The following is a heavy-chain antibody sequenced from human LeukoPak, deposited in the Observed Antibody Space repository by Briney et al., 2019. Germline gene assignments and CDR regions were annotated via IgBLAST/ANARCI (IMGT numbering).Heavy chain of an antibody. D-gene: IGHD1-14*01. J-gene: IGHJ6*03. V-gene: IGHV3-33*01. Sequence: GGSLRLSCAASGFSLSNYGMHWVRQAPGKGLELVAALLYDGNTKHYADSVRGRFTISRDISKNTFYVQMNSLTAEDTAVYYCARDHRPEIQYYYMDVWGKGTTVAVSS. CDR3: ARDHRPEIQYYYMDV. CDR1: GFSLSNYG. CDR2: LLYDGNTK.